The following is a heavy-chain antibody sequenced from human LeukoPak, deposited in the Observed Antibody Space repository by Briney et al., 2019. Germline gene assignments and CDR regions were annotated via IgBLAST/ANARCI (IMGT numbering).Heavy chain of an antibody. D-gene: IGHD5-24*01. V-gene: IGHV4-39*07. CDR2: INHSGST. CDR3: ARGLVEMATIYFDY. Sequence: SETLSLTCTVSGGSISGSSYYWGWIRQPPGKGLEWIGEINHSGSTNYNPSLKSRVTISVDTSKNQFSLKLSSVTAADTAVYYCARGLVEMATIYFDYWGQGTLVTVSS. J-gene: IGHJ4*02. CDR1: GGSISGSSYY.